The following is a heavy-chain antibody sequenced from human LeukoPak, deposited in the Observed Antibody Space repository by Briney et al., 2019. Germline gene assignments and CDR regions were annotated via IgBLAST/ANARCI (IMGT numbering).Heavy chain of an antibody. CDR1: GYTFTSYA. D-gene: IGHD4-17*01. V-gene: IGHV1-3*03. CDR3: ARDPIGDSRYNWFDP. Sequence: ASVKVSCKASGYTFTSYAMHWVRQAPGQRLEWMGWINAGNGNTKYSQEFQGRVTITRDTSASTAYMELSSLRSEDMAVYYCARDPIGDSRYNWFDPWGQGTLVTVSS. J-gene: IGHJ5*02. CDR2: INAGNGNT.